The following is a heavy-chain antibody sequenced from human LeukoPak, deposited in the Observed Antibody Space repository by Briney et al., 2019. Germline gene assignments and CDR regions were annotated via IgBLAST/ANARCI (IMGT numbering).Heavy chain of an antibody. CDR1: GGSISSYY. J-gene: IGHJ2*01. V-gene: IGHV4-4*07. D-gene: IGHD3-22*01. CDR3: ARLHGTLIVVAGDWYFDL. Sequence: PSETLSLTCPVSGGSISSYYWSWIRQPAGKGLGWIGRIYTSGNTNYNPSLKSRVTMSVDTSKNQFSLKLSSVTAADTAVYYCARLHGTLIVVAGDWYFDLWGRGTLVTVSS. CDR2: IYTSGNT.